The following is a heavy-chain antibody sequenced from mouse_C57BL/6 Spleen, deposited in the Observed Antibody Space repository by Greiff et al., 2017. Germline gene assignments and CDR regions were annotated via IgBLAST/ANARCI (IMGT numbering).Heavy chain of an antibody. CDR1: GYTFTSYG. V-gene: IGHV1-81*01. CDR3: ARRDSSGLDY. CDR2: IYPRSGNT. J-gene: IGHJ2*01. Sequence: VQGVESGAELARPGASVKLSCKASGYTFTSYGISWVKQRTGQGLEWIGEIYPRSGNTYYNEKFKGKATLTADKSSSTAYMELRSLTSEDSAVYFCARRDSSGLDYWGQGTTLTVSS. D-gene: IGHD3-2*02.